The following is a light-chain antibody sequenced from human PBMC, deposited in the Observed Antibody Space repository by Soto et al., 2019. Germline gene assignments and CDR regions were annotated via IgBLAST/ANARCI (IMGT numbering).Light chain of an antibody. J-gene: IGKJ4*01. CDR3: QQYYTTLS. CDR2: WAS. Sequence: DIVMTQSPDSLAVYLGERATINCKSSQSVLYNSDNKNYLAWYQQKPGQPPKLLIYWASTRDSGVPDRFSGSGSGADFTLTISSLQAEDVAVYYCQQYYTTLSFGGGTKVEIK. CDR1: QSVLYNSDNKNY. V-gene: IGKV4-1*01.